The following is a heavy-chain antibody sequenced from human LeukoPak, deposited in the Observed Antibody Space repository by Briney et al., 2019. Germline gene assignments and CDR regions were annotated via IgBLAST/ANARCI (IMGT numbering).Heavy chain of an antibody. V-gene: IGHV1-18*01. CDR1: GYTFTSYG. CDR3: ARETPPSYDSSGYYGY. D-gene: IGHD3-22*01. Sequence: ASVKVSCKASGYTFTSYGISWVRQAPGQGLEWMGWISAYNGNTNYAQKFQGRVTMTRDTSISTAYMELSRLRSDDTAVYYCARETPPSYDSSGYYGYWGQGTLVTVSS. CDR2: ISAYNGNT. J-gene: IGHJ4*02.